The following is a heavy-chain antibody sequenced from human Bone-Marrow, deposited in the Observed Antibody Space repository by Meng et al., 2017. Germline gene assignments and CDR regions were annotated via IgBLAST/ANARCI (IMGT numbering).Heavy chain of an antibody. CDR1: GFTFSSYE. J-gene: IGHJ4*02. CDR2: ISSSGSGGST. Sequence: GEALKISCAASGFTFSSYEMNWVRQAPGKGLEWVSYISSSGSGGSTYYADSVKGRFTISRDNSKNTLYLQMNSLRAEDTAVYYCASHVEMAPIDYWGQGTLVTVSS. V-gene: IGHV3-23*01. CDR3: ASHVEMAPIDY. D-gene: IGHD5-24*01.